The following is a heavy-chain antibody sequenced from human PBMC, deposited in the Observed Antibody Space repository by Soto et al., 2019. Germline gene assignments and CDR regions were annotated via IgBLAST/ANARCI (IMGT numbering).Heavy chain of an antibody. Sequence: SGTLSLTCAVYGGSVSGYYWSWIRRPPGKGLEWIGEINHSGSTNYNPSLKSRVTISVDTSKNQFSLKLSSVTAADTAVYYCARTYSSSWSPFDYWGQGTLVTVSS. V-gene: IGHV4-34*01. CDR1: GGSVSGYY. CDR2: INHSGST. J-gene: IGHJ4*02. D-gene: IGHD6-13*01. CDR3: ARTYSSSWSPFDY.